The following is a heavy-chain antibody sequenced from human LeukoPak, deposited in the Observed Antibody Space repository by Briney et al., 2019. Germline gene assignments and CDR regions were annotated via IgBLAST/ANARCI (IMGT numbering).Heavy chain of an antibody. J-gene: IGHJ4*02. CDR1: GFIFNNYA. D-gene: IGHD5-24*01. Sequence: GGSLRLSCAGSGFIFNNYAMHWVRQPPGKGLEWVSGISWNSGSIDYADSVKGRFTISRDNAKNTLYLHMHSLRADDTAVYYCAREEEMATNTDYWGQGTLVTVSS. CDR3: AREEEMATNTDY. CDR2: ISWNSGSI. V-gene: IGHV3-9*01.